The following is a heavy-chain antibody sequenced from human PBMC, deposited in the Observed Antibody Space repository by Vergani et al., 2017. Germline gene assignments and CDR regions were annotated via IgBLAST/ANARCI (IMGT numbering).Heavy chain of an antibody. D-gene: IGHD4-11*01. V-gene: IGHV4-34*01. Sequence: QVQLQQWGGGLLKPSETLSLTCVVNGGSFTSYHWTWIRQSPGEGVEWVGDIEHTGRPDYNPSLKSGRTMSVDKSRNQFSLTLNSVTATDTAIYFCARVNTETNGHLYYYYYMDVWGQGTAVTVS. CDR2: IEHTGRP. CDR1: GGSFTSYH. J-gene: IGHJ6*03. CDR3: ARVNTETNGHLYYYYYMDV.